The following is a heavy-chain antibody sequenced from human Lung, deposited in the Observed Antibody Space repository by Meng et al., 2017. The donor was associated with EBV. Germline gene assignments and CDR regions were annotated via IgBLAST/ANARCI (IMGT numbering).Heavy chain of an antibody. CDR1: GDSVSSSSAA. Sequence: QAQRRQAGPGLVKPWQTLSLTRGISGDSVSSSSAAWTWIRQSPSRGLEWLGRTYYRSKWYNDYAVFVKSRITINPDTSKNQFSLQLNSVTPEDTAVYYCARGATSVFDLWGRGTLVTVSS. V-gene: IGHV6-1*01. J-gene: IGHJ2*01. CDR3: ARGATSVFDL. CDR2: TYYRSKWYN.